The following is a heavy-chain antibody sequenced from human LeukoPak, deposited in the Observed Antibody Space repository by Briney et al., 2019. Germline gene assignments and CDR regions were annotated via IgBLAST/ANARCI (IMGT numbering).Heavy chain of an antibody. V-gene: IGHV3-23*01. Sequence: HSGGSLRLSCAASGFTFSSYAMSWVRQAPGKGLEWASAISGSGCSTYYADSVKGRFTISRDNSKNTLYVQMNSLRAEDTAVYYCAKDRETSFYYDSSGTDYWGQGTLVTVSS. CDR2: ISGSGCST. D-gene: IGHD3-22*01. J-gene: IGHJ4*02. CDR3: AKDRETSFYYDSSGTDY. CDR1: GFTFSSYA.